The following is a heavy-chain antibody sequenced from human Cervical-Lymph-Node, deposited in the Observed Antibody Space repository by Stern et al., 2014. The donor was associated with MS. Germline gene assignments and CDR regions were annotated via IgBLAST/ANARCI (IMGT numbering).Heavy chain of an antibody. J-gene: IGHJ4*02. CDR1: GFAFASYD. D-gene: IGHD2-8*01. CDR3: ALPGHFYTNAPDY. V-gene: IGHV3-30*03. CDR2: ISNDASNK. Sequence: VQLVESGGGVVQPGRSLRLSCAASGFAFASYDMHWVRQAPGKGLEWVAFISNDASNKYYADSLKDRFIVSRDYSKKTPSLQINSLRPEDTAVYYCALPGHFYTNAPDYWGQGTLVTVSS.